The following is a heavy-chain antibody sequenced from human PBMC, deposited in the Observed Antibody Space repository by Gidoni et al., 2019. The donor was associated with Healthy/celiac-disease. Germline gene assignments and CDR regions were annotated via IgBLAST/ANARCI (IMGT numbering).Heavy chain of an antibody. CDR2: IYYSGST. D-gene: IGHD6-19*01. J-gene: IGHJ4*02. CDR1: GGSISSSSYY. Sequence: QLQLQESGPGLVKPSETLSLTYTVSGGSISSSSYYWGWIRQPPGKGLEWIGSIYYSGSTYYNPSLKSRVTISVDTSKNQFSLKLSYVTAADTAVYYCARGSAVAGLEDYWGQGTLVTVSS. V-gene: IGHV4-39*01. CDR3: ARGSAVAGLEDY.